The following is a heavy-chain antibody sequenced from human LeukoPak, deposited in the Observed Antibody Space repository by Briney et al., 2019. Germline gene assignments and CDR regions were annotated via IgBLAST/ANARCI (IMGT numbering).Heavy chain of an antibody. V-gene: IGHV3-13*01. CDR1: GFTFSRYD. CDR2: IGTAGDT. CDR3: VRDTAVAAKFGNWHFDL. Sequence: GGSLRLSCAASGFTFSRYDMHWVRQDTGRGLEWVSAIGTAGDTYYPGSVKGRFTISRENAKNSLYLQTNSLRAEDTAVYYCVRDTAVAAKFGNWHFDLWGRGTLVTVSS. D-gene: IGHD2-21*02. J-gene: IGHJ2*01.